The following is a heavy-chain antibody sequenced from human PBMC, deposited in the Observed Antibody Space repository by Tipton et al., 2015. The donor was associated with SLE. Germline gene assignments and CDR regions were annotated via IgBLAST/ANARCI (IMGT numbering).Heavy chain of an antibody. D-gene: IGHD6-13*01. CDR3: ARHVSAAAAKDY. CDR1: GYSFTSYW. V-gene: IGHV5-10-1*01. J-gene: IGHJ4*02. Sequence: VQLVQSGAEVKKPGESLRISCKGSGYSFTSYWISWVRQMPGKGLEWMGRIDPSDSYANYSPSFQGHVTISADKSISTAYLQWSSLKASDTAMYYCARHVSAAAAKDYWGQGTLVTVSS. CDR2: IDPSDSYA.